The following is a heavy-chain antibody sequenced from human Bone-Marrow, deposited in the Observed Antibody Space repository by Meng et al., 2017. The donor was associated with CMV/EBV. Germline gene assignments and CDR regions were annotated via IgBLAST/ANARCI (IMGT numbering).Heavy chain of an antibody. CDR2: MNPKSGNT. V-gene: IGHV1-8*01. D-gene: IGHD4-17*01. CDR1: GYTFTSYD. CDR3: AINGAIYYGDPHFDY. J-gene: IGHJ4*02. Sequence: ASVKVSCKASGYTFTSYDINWVRQPTGQGLEWMGWMNPKSGNTAYAPKFQGRLTMTRNTSINTAYMDLSSLRSENTAVYYCAINGAIYYGDPHFDYWGQGTLVTFYS.